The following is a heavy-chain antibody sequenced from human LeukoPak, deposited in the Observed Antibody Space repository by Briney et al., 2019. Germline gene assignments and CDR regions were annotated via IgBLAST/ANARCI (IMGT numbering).Heavy chain of an antibody. CDR2: IRSKAFGGTT. V-gene: IGHV3-49*04. CDR1: GFSFADYA. Sequence: GGSLRLSCEASGFSFADYAMSWVRKAPGKGLEWVGFIRSKAFGGTTEYAASVKGKFTFSRDDSKGIVYLQITSLKTEDTAVYYCTRDRRIVVVPAALFDYWGQGTLVTVSS. D-gene: IGHD2-2*01. CDR3: TRDRRIVVVPAALFDY. J-gene: IGHJ4*02.